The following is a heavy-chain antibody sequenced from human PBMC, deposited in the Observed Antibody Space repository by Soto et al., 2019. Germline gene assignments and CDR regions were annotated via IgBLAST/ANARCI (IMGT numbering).Heavy chain of an antibody. J-gene: IGHJ4*02. V-gene: IGHV4-34*01. CDR3: AREVPIGPRRPYYFDY. CDR2: INHSGST. Sequence: PSETLSLTCAVYGGSFSGYYWSWIRQPPGKGLEWIGEINHSGSTNYNPSLKSRVTISVDTSKNQFSLKLSSVTAADTAVYYCAREVPIGPRRPYYFDYWGQGTLVTVSS. D-gene: IGHD6-25*01. CDR1: GGSFSGYY.